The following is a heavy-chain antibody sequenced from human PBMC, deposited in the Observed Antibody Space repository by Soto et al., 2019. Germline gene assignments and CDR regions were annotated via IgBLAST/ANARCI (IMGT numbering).Heavy chain of an antibody. CDR3: ARAIAAAGRADY. D-gene: IGHD6-13*01. J-gene: IGHJ4*02. Sequence: PLETLSLTCAVYGGSFSGYYWSWIRQPPGKGLEWIGEINHSGSTNYNPSLKSRVTISVDTSKNQFSLKLSSVTAADTAVYYCARAIAAAGRADYWGQGTLVTVSS. V-gene: IGHV4-34*01. CDR2: INHSGST. CDR1: GGSFSGYY.